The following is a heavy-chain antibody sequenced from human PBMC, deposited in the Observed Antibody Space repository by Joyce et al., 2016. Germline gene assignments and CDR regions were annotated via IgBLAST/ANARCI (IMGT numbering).Heavy chain of an antibody. D-gene: IGHD6-25*01. CDR3: AKIVTATYSSGWFLDY. CDR2: ISYDGIYK. CDR1: GLPLSNYG. Sequence: QVQLVESGGGVVQPGRSLRLSCAASGLPLSNYGVHWVRQAPGKGLEWVAVISYDGIYKYYADSVKGRFTSSRDNSKNTVFLEMNSLRTEHTAVYYCAKIVTATYSSGWFLDYWGQGTLVTVSS. J-gene: IGHJ4*02. V-gene: IGHV3-30*18.